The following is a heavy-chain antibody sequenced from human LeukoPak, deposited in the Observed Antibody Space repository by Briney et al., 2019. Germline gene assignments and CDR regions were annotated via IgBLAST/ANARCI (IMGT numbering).Heavy chain of an antibody. D-gene: IGHD3-10*01. Sequence: ASVKVSCKASGGTFSSYAISWVRQAPGQGLEWMGGILPMFGTASYAQKFQGRVTITADESTSTAYMELNSLRSEDTAVCYCARDGSAYWGQGTLVTVSS. V-gene: IGHV1-69*13. J-gene: IGHJ4*02. CDR2: ILPMFGTA. CDR1: GGTFSSYA. CDR3: ARDGSAY.